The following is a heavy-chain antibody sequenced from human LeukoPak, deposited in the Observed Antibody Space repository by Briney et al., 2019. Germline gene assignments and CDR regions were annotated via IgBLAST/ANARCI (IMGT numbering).Heavy chain of an antibody. CDR3: ARIPQRIPHNWFDP. V-gene: IGHV1-8*01. J-gene: IGHJ5*02. Sequence: ASVKVSCKASGYSFTSNDINWVRQAAGQGLEWMGWMNPHSGNAGYAQKFQGRVTMTRDTSISTACMELYSLTSDDTALYYCARIPQRIPHNWFDPWGQGTLVTVSS. CDR1: GYSFTSND. D-gene: IGHD1-1*01. CDR2: MNPHSGNA.